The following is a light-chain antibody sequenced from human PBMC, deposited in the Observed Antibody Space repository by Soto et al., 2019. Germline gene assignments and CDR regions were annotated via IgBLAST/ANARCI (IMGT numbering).Light chain of an antibody. J-gene: IGKJ1*01. CDR1: QSVSSS. V-gene: IGKV3-15*01. CDR2: GAS. CDR3: QQYNNWWT. Sequence: EIVLTQSPATLSASPGERATLSCRASQSVSSSLAWYQQKPGQAPRLLIYGASTRATGIPARFSGSGSGTEFTLTINSLQSEDFAVYYCQQYNNWWTFGQGTKVDI.